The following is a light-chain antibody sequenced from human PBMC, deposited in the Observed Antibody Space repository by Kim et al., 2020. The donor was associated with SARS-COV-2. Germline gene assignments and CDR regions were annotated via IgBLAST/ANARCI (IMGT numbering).Light chain of an antibody. Sequence: VALGQTARITCGGNNIESKNVHWYQQKPGQAPVLVIYRDSNRPSGIPERFSGSNSGNTATLTISRAQAGDEADYYCQVCDSSTAVFGGGTQLTVL. J-gene: IGLJ3*02. CDR3: QVCDSSTAV. CDR2: RDS. CDR1: NIESKN. V-gene: IGLV3-9*01.